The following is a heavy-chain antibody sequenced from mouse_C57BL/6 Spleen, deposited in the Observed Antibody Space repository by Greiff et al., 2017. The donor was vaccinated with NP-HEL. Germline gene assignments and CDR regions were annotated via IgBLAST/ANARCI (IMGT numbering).Heavy chain of an antibody. V-gene: IGHV1-22*01. CDR3: ANDYPFAY. CDR2: INPTNGGT. CDR1: GYTFTDYN. Sequence: EVQLQQSGPELVKPGASVKMSCKASGYTFTDYNMHWVKQSHGKSLEWIGYINPTNGGTSYNQKCKGKATLTVNTSSSTAYMQLRSLTAEDSAVYYCANDYPFAYWGQGTLVTVAA. D-gene: IGHD2-4*01. J-gene: IGHJ3*01.